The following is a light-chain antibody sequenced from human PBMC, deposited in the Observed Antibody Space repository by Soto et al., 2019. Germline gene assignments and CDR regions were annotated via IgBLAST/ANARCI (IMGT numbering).Light chain of an antibody. J-gene: IGKJ5*01. CDR3: QQYENLPT. CDR2: DES. Sequence: DIQMTQSPSCMSASVGDRVTLTCQASQNINNYLNWYQQKPGRSPKLLIYDESNLEAGVPSRLRGSGSGTDFPFTISRLQPEDIATYYCQQYENLPTVGQGTRLEIK. V-gene: IGKV1-33*01. CDR1: QNINNY.